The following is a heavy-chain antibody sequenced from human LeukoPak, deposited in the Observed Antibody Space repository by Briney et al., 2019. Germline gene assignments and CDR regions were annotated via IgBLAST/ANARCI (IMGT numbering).Heavy chain of an antibody. Sequence: LSLTCIVSGGSISTSAYYWGWIRQPPGEGLQWIGYIYYSGSTYYNPSLKSRVTISVDTSKNQFSLKLSSVTAADTAVYYCARDHVRTLSGFDYWGQGTLVTVSS. CDR1: GGSISTSAYY. CDR3: ARDHVRTLSGFDY. V-gene: IGHV4-31*03. D-gene: IGHD3-10*01. CDR2: IYYSGST. J-gene: IGHJ4*02.